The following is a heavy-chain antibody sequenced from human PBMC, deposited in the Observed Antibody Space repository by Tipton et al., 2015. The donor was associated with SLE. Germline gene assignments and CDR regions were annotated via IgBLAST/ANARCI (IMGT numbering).Heavy chain of an antibody. V-gene: IGHV1-18*01. CDR3: ARLGDWDFYYYMYV. D-gene: IGHD3-16*01. CDR1: GYTFTSYC. Sequence: QLVQSGAEVKKPGASAKVSCKASGYTFTSYCITWVRQAPGQGLEWMGWISGYNGNTNYAQKLQGRVTMTTDTSTSTAYMELRSLRSDDTAVYYCARLGDWDFYYYMYVWGKGTTVTVSS. CDR2: ISGYNGNT. J-gene: IGHJ6*03.